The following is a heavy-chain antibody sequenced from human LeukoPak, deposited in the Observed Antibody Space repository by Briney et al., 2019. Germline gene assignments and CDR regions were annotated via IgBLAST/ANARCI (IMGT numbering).Heavy chain of an antibody. CDR3: ARSRAAAGRFDY. V-gene: IGHV5-51*01. CDR2: IYPGDSDT. Sequence: GESLKISCQGSGFSFTSYWIGWVRQMPGKGLEWMGIIYPGDSDTRYSPSFQGQVTISAAKSINTAYLQWSSLKASDTAMYYCARSRAAAGRFDYWGQGTLVTVSS. J-gene: IGHJ4*02. D-gene: IGHD6-13*01. CDR1: GFSFTSYW.